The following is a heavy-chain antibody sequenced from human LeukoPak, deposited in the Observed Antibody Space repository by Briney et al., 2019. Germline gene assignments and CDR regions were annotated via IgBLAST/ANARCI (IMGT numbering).Heavy chain of an antibody. Sequence: SETLSLTCAVYGGSFSGYYWSWIRQPPGKGLEWIGEINHSGSTNYNPSLKRRVTISVDTSKNQFSLKLTSVTAADTAVYYCARLVASSWYEGYYYYYYYMDVWGKGTTVTISS. CDR3: ARLVASSWYEGYYYYYYYMDV. CDR1: GGSFSGYY. J-gene: IGHJ6*03. D-gene: IGHD6-13*01. CDR2: INHSGST. V-gene: IGHV4-34*01.